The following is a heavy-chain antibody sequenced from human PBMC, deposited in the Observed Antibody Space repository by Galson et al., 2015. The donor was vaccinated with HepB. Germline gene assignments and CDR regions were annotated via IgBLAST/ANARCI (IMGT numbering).Heavy chain of an antibody. Sequence: SLRLSCAASGFTFSSYSMNWVRQAPGKGLEWVSYISSSSSTIYYADSVKGRFTISRDNAKNSLYLQMNSLRDEDTAVYYCARRDKNSPARYIAAAAETWGQGTLVTVSS. D-gene: IGHD6-13*01. J-gene: IGHJ5*02. CDR2: ISSSSSTI. V-gene: IGHV3-48*02. CDR3: ARRDKNSPARYIAAAAET. CDR1: GFTFSSYS.